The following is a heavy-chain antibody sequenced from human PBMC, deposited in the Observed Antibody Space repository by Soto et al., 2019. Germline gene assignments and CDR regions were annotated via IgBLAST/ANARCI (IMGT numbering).Heavy chain of an antibody. CDR3: AGDAGAAALYFDY. CDR1: GFTFSSYG. J-gene: IGHJ4*02. CDR2: IWCDGSNK. Sequence: QVQLVESGGGVVQPGRSLRLSCAASGFTFSSYGMHWVRQAPGKGLEWVAVIWCDGSNKYYADSVKGRFTISRDNSKNTLYLQMNSLRAEDTAVYYCAGDAGAAALYFDYWGQGTLVTVSS. V-gene: IGHV3-33*01. D-gene: IGHD6-13*01.